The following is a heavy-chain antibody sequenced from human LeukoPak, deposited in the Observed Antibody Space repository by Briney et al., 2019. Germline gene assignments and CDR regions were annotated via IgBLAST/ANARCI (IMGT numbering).Heavy chain of an antibody. V-gene: IGHV1-18*01. D-gene: IGHD1-26*01. Sequence: ASVTVSCKASGYTFTSYDISWVRQAPGQGLEWMGWISAYNGNTNYAQKLQGRVTMTTDTSTSTAYMKLRSLRSDDTAVYYCARDRGVGARLFVDWFDPWGQGTLVTVSS. CDR2: ISAYNGNT. CDR3: ARDRGVGARLFVDWFDP. J-gene: IGHJ5*02. CDR1: GYTFTSYD.